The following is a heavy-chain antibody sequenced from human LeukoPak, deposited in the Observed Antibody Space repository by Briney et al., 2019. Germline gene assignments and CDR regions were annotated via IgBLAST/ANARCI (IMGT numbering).Heavy chain of an antibody. Sequence: GGSLRLSCAASGFTFSSYGMHWVRQAPGKGLEWVAVISYDGSNKYYADSVKGRFTISRDNSKNTLYPQMNSLRAEDTAVYHCAKKSPIFGVVIPLFDYWGQGTLVSVSS. CDR2: ISYDGSNK. V-gene: IGHV3-30*18. CDR1: GFTFSSYG. J-gene: IGHJ4*02. D-gene: IGHD3-3*01. CDR3: AKKSPIFGVVIPLFDY.